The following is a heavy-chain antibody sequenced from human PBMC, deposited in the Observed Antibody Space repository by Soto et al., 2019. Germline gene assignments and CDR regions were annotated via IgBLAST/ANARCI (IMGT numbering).Heavy chain of an antibody. CDR1: GYTFASYA. Sequence: GASVKVSCKACGYTFASYAMHWVRQAPGQRLEWMGWINAGNGNTKYSQKFQGRVTITRDTSASTAYMELSSLRSEDTAVYYCARAPVLPHFAYWGQGTLVTVSS. D-gene: IGHD3-10*01. V-gene: IGHV1-3*01. CDR2: INAGNGNT. J-gene: IGHJ4*02. CDR3: ARAPVLPHFAY.